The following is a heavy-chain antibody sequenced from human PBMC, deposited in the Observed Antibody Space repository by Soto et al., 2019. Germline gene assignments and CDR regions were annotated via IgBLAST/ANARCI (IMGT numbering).Heavy chain of an antibody. V-gene: IGHV3-30-3*01. CDR1: GFTFSSYA. Sequence: PGASLRLYCAASGFTFSSYAMHWLRQAPGKGLEWVAVISYDGSNKYYADSVKGQFTISRDNSKNTLYLQMNSLRAEDTAVYYCARDSYGPYYDFWSGYYGLDYWGQGT. CDR3: ARDSYGPYYDFWSGYYGLDY. D-gene: IGHD3-3*01. J-gene: IGHJ4*02. CDR2: ISYDGSNK.